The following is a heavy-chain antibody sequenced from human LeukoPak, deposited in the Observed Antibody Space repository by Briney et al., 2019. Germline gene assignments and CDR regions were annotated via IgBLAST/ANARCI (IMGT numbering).Heavy chain of an antibody. CDR1: GFTFSSYA. D-gene: IGHD2/OR15-2a*01. J-gene: IGHJ4*02. CDR3: ARGALHLYYFDYWG. V-gene: IGHV3-23*01. Sequence: GGSLRLSCAASGFTFSSYAMSWVRQAPGKGLEWVSAISGSGGSTYYADSVKGRFTISRDNSKNTLYLQMNSLRAEDTAVYYCARGALHLYYFDYWGWGQGTLVTVSS. CDR2: ISGSGGST.